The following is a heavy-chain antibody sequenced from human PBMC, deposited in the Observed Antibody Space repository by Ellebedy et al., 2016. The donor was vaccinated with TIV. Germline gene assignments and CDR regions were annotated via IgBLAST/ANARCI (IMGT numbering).Heavy chain of an antibody. D-gene: IGHD1-7*01. Sequence: AASVKVSCKVSGGNFRSFLISWVRQAPGQGFEWMGGIIPILNTVDYAQNFQDRVAINADDSTTTAYMELSSLRSDDTAVYYCARGGDWNFQHYYYGMDVWGQGTTVTVSS. J-gene: IGHJ6*02. V-gene: IGHV1-69*13. CDR1: GGNFRSFL. CDR3: ARGGDWNFQHYYYGMDV. CDR2: IIPILNTV.